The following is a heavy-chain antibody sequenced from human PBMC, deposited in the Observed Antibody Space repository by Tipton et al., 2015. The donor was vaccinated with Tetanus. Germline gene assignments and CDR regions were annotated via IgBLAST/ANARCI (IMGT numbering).Heavy chain of an antibody. CDR2: INPDGRRT. CDR3: AKFLVVITQGYYHTMDV. V-gene: IGHV3-74*01. D-gene: IGHD3-9*01. CDR1: GFTSESHY. Sequence: SLRLSCAASGFTSESHYMHWVRQTPGKGLVWISRINPDGRRTNYADSVKGRFTISRDNSKNTLILQMNSLRAEDTAVYFCAKFLVVITQGYYHTMDVWGQGTTVTVSS. J-gene: IGHJ6*02.